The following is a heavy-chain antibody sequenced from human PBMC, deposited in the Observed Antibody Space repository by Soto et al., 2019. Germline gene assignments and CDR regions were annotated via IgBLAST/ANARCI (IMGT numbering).Heavy chain of an antibody. Sequence: PGGSLRLSCAASGFTFSSYAMSWVRQAPGKGLEWVSAISGSGGSTYYADSVKGRFTISRDNSKNTLYLQMNSLRAEDTAVYYCAKVMVVAATLKFYYYGMDVWGQGTTVTVSS. CDR2: ISGSGGST. D-gene: IGHD2-15*01. CDR3: AKVMVVAATLKFYYYGMDV. J-gene: IGHJ6*02. CDR1: GFTFSSYA. V-gene: IGHV3-23*01.